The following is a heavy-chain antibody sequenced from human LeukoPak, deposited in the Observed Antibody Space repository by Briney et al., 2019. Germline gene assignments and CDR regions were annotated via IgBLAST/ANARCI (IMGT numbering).Heavy chain of an antibody. CDR1: GGTFSSYA. CDR3: ARTYDSSGYSQAYFDY. J-gene: IGHJ4*02. V-gene: IGHV1-69*04. CDR2: IIPILGMA. Sequence: ASVKVSCKASGGTFSSYAISWVRQAPGQGLEWVGRIIPILGMANYAQKFQGRVTITADKSTSTAYMELSSLRSEDTAVYYCARTYDSSGYSQAYFDYWGQGTLVTVSS. D-gene: IGHD3-22*01.